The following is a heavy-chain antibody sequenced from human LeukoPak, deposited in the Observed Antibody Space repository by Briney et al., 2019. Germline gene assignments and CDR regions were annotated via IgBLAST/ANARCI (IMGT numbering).Heavy chain of an antibody. V-gene: IGHV3-23*01. Sequence: GGSLRLSCAASGFTFSSYAMSWVRQAPGKGLEWVSAISGSGGSTYYADSVKGRFTISRDNSKNTLYLQMNSLRAEATAVYYCAKDGSIAVAGTLGYWGQGTLVTVSS. D-gene: IGHD6-19*01. CDR1: GFTFSSYA. J-gene: IGHJ4*02. CDR2: ISGSGGST. CDR3: AKDGSIAVAGTLGY.